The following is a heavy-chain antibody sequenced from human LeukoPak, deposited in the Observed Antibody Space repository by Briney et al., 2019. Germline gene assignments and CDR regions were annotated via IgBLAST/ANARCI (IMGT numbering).Heavy chain of an antibody. CDR3: ARDGARLTGTSGMDV. V-gene: IGHV4-39*07. CDR1: GGSISSSSYY. J-gene: IGHJ6*02. CDR2: IYYSGST. Sequence: PSETLSLTCTVSGGSISSSSYYGGWIRQPPGKGLEWIGSIYYSGSTNYNPSLKSRVTISVDTSKNQFSLRLSSLTAADTAVYYCARDGARLTGTSGMDVWGQGTTVTVSS. D-gene: IGHD6-6*01.